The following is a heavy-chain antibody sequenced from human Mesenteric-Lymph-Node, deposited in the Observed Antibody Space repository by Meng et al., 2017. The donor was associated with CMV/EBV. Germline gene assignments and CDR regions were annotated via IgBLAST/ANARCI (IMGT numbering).Heavy chain of an antibody. V-gene: IGHV3-7*01. D-gene: IGHD1-7*01. CDR2: IKQDGSEK. CDR3: ATVFNWSYPLPDY. Sequence: GESLKISCAASGFTFSDFAMTWVRQAPGKGLEWVANIKQDGSEKYYVDSVKGRFTISRDNAKNSLYLQMNSLRAEDTAVYYCATVFNWSYPLPDYWGQGTLVTVSS. CDR1: GFTFSDFA. J-gene: IGHJ4*02.